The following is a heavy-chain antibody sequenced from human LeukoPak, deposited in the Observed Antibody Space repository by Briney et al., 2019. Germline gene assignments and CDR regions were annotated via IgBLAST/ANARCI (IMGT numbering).Heavy chain of an antibody. V-gene: IGHV3-30*18. CDR3: AKDLSGHWCIDY. CDR2: ISDDGERK. D-gene: IGHD4/OR15-4a*01. Sequence: SGRSLRLSCVASGFTFSNYYMHWVRQAPGKGLEWVAIISDDGERKFYADSVRGRITISRDKSKNTLFLQMNSLRADDTAVYFCAKDLSGHWCIDYWGQGTLVTVSS. J-gene: IGHJ4*02. CDR1: GFTFSNYY.